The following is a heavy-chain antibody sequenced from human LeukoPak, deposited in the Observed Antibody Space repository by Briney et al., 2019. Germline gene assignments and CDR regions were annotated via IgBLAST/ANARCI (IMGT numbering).Heavy chain of an antibody. V-gene: IGHV4-31*03. J-gene: IGHJ4*02. Sequence: PSETLSLTCTVSGGSISSGGYYWSWIRQHPGKGLEWIGYIYYSGSTYYNPSLKSRVTISVDTSKNQFSLKLSSVTAADTAVYYCARGAYGHTFDYWGQGTLVTVSS. D-gene: IGHD4-17*01. CDR3: ARGAYGHTFDY. CDR1: GGSISSGGYY. CDR2: IYYSGST.